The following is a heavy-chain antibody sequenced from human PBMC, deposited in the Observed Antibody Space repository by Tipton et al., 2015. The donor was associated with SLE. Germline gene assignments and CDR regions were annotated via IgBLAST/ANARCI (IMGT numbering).Heavy chain of an antibody. CDR1: GGSISSSSYY. CDR3: ARSYGSGSWEYYFDF. V-gene: IGHV4-39*07. Sequence: TLSLTCTVSGGSISSSSYYWGWIRQPPGKGLEWIGSIYYSGSTYYNPSLKSRVTISVDTSKNQFSLKLSSVTAADTAVYYCARSYGSGSWEYYFDFWGQGTLVTVSS. CDR2: IYYSGST. J-gene: IGHJ4*02. D-gene: IGHD3-10*01.